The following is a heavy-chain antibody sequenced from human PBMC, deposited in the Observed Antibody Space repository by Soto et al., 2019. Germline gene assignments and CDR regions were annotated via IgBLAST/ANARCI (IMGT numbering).Heavy chain of an antibody. V-gene: IGHV5-51*01. CDR1: GYSFTSYW. J-gene: IGHJ4*02. D-gene: IGHD4-17*01. Sequence: PGESLKISCKGSGYSFTSYWIAWVRQMPGKGLEWMGTIYPGDSDTRYSPSLQGQVTISADNSISTAYLEWSSLKASDTAIYYCARPTPFGSGYGFSHYWGQGTLVTVSS. CDR2: IYPGDSDT. CDR3: ARPTPFGSGYGFSHY.